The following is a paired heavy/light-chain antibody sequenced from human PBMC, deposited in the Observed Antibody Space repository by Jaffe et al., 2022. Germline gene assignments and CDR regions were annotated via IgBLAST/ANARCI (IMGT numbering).Light chain of an antibody. CDR3: QAWDSSTPVV. CDR2: QDS. V-gene: IGLV3-1*01. J-gene: IGLJ2*01. CDR1: KLGDKY. Sequence: SYELTQPPSVSVSPGQTASITCSGDKLGDKYACWYQQKPGQSPVLVIYQDSKRPSGIPERFSGSNSGNTATLTISGTQAMDEADYYCQAWDSSTPVVFGGGTKLTVL.
Heavy chain of an antibody. V-gene: IGHV7-4-1*02. D-gene: IGHD6-19*01. Sequence: QVQLVQSGSELKKPGASVKVSCKASGYTFTSYAMNWVRQAPGQGLEWMGWINTNTGNPTYAQGFTGRFVFSLDTSVSTAYLQISSLKAEDTAVYYCARSIAVAGTGGWYFDLWGRGTLVTVSS. CDR3: ARSIAVAGTGGWYFDL. CDR2: INTNTGNP. CDR1: GYTFTSYA. J-gene: IGHJ2*01.